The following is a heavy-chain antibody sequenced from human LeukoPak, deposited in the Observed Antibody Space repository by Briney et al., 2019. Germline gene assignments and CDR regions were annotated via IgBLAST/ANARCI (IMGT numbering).Heavy chain of an antibody. D-gene: IGHD3-16*01. CDR3: ARDALGGRTKFDS. CDR1: GFTFSSHW. CDR2: INGDGSRI. J-gene: IGHJ4*01. V-gene: IGHV3-74*01. Sequence: GGSLRLSCVASGFTFSSHWMHWVRQVPGKGLMWVSRINGDGSRIHYGDSVKGRFTISRDNAKNTLYLQLTSLRGDDTAIYFCARDALGGRTKFDSWGHGSLVTVSS.